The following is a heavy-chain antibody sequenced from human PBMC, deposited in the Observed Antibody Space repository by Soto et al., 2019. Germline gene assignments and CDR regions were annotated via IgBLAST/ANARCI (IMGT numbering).Heavy chain of an antibody. CDR2: ISYDGSND. J-gene: IGHJ4*02. CDR1: GFTFSTYA. Sequence: QPAGSLRLSCAASGFTFSTYAMHWVGQAPGKGLEWVAVISYDGSNDYYAASVKGRFTISRDNSKNTLYLQMNSLRAEDTAVYYCAKGHESTVVTPSGLDYWGQGTLVTVSS. CDR3: AKGHESTVVTPSGLDY. D-gene: IGHD4-17*01. V-gene: IGHV3-30-3*01.